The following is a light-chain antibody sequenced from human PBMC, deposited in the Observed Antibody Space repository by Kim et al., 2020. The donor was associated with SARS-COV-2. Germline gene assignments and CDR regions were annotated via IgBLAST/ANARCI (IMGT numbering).Light chain of an antibody. CDR1: QGISQN. Sequence: DIQMTQSPSSLSASLGDSVTITCRASQGISQNVAWFQQKPGQAPKSLIYGASTLQGGVPSRFRGAGSGRYFSLTINSLQADDFAIYFCQQYNSHPITFGRGTRLEIK. V-gene: IGKV1-16*01. CDR3: QQYNSHPIT. J-gene: IGKJ5*01. CDR2: GAS.